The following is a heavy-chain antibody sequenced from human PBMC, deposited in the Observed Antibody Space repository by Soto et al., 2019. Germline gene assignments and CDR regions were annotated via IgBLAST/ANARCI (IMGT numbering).Heavy chain of an antibody. V-gene: IGHV1-3*04. D-gene: IGHD3-10*01. CDR2: INTGNGNT. CDR3: AGPSWYGESYFDY. J-gene: IGHJ4*02. Sequence: GASVKVSCKASGYTFTSYAMHWVHQAPGQRLEWMGWINTGNGNTKYSQEFQGRLTITRDTSASTAYMELSSLRSEDTAVYYCAGPSWYGESYFDYWGQGTLVTVSS. CDR1: GYTFTSYA.